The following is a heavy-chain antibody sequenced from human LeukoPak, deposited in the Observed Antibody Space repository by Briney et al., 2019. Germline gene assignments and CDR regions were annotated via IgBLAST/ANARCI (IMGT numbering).Heavy chain of an antibody. Sequence: SGGSLRLSCAASGFTFDDYAMHWVRQAPGKGLEWVSGISWNSGSIGYADSVNGRFTISRDNAKNSLYLQMNSLRAEDTALYYCAKDLDAVTTNAFDIWGQGTMVTVSS. J-gene: IGHJ3*02. CDR1: GFTFDDYA. CDR3: AKDLDAVTTNAFDI. V-gene: IGHV3-9*01. D-gene: IGHD4-17*01. CDR2: ISWNSGSI.